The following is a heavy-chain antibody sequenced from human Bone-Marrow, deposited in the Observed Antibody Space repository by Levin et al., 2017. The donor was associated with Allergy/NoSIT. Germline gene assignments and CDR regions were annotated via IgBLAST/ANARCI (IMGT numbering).Heavy chain of an antibody. CDR3: AKGLNTPAAA. Sequence: GGSLSLSCVASFFIFLSFFFHWIRQSPGKGLEWVAVISKDGGLESVADSVKGRFTLSLSHFRDTMFLQMNDLKTDDTAIYYCAKGLNTPAAAWGQGTLVTVS. J-gene: IGHJ5*02. CDR1: FFIFLSFF. D-gene: IGHD5-18*01. CDR2: ISKDGGLE. V-gene: IGHV3-30*18.